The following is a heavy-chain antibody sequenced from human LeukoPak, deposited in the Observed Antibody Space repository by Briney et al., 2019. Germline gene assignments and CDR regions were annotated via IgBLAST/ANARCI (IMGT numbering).Heavy chain of an antibody. J-gene: IGHJ3*02. V-gene: IGHV4-39*07. CDR2: IYYSGSP. D-gene: IGHD1-1*01. Sequence: PSETLSLTCTVSGGSISSSNYYWGWIRQPPGKGLEWIGSIYYSGSPYYNPSLKCRVTMSVDTSKNQFSLKLSSVTAADTAVYYCARDRLSGGERRAFDIWGQGTMVTVSS. CDR3: ARDRLSGGERRAFDI. CDR1: GGSISSSNYY.